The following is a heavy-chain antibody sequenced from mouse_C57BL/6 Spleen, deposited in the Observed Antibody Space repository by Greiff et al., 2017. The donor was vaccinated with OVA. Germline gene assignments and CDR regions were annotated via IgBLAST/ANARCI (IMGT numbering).Heavy chain of an antibody. CDR1: GYAFSSYW. D-gene: IGHD2-3*01. J-gene: IGHJ4*01. CDR3: ARRGLLDYAMDY. CDR2: IYPGDGDT. Sequence: VQVVESGAELVKPGASVKISCKASGYAFSSYWMNWVKQRPGKGLEWIGQIYPGDGDTNYNGKFKGKATLTADKSSSTAYMQLSSLTSEDSAVYFCARRGLLDYAMDYWGQGTSVTVSS. V-gene: IGHV1-80*01.